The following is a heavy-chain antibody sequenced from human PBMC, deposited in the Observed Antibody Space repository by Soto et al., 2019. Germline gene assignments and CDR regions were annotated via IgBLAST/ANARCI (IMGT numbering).Heavy chain of an antibody. D-gene: IGHD3-16*02. CDR2: ISGSGGST. Sequence: GGSLRLSCAASGFTFSSYAMSWVRQAPGKGLEWVSAISGSGGSTYYADSVKGRFTISRDNSKNTLFLQMSSLRADDTAVYYCAKQSFDYLWGTYRYYFDYWGQGTLVTVSS. CDR3: AKQSFDYLWGTYRYYFDY. J-gene: IGHJ4*02. CDR1: GFTFSSYA. V-gene: IGHV3-23*01.